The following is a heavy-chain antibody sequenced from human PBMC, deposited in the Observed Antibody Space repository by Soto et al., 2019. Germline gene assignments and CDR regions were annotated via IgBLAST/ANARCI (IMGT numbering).Heavy chain of an antibody. CDR2: IFYRGDT. CDR1: GGSISTSNYY. Sequence: TLSLTCIVSGGSISTSNYYWAWVRQAPGKGLEWIANIFYRGDTYYHPSLRSRLTVSVDTSKNQFSLRLTSLTAADTAMYFCASLQVPGNFDYWGQGTLVTVSS. CDR3: ASLQVPGNFDY. V-gene: IGHV4-39*01. D-gene: IGHD6-13*01. J-gene: IGHJ4*02.